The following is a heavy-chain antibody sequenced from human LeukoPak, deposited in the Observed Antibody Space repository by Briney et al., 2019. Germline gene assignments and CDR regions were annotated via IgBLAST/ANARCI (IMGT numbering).Heavy chain of an antibody. V-gene: IGHV4-31*03. Sequence: SQTLSLTCTVSGASIDSGGYYWSWIRQHPGKGLEWIGYIYYSGTTYYNPSLKSRVTISVDTSKNQFSLKLNSVTAADTAVYYCARRVSSYGYLGYYFDYWGQGTLVTVSS. J-gene: IGHJ4*02. D-gene: IGHD5-18*01. CDR2: IYYSGTT. CDR1: GASIDSGGYY. CDR3: ARRVSSYGYLGYYFDY.